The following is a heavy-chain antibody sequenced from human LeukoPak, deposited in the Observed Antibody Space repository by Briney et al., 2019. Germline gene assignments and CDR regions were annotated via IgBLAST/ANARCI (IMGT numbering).Heavy chain of an antibody. D-gene: IGHD6-6*01. J-gene: IGHJ5*02. CDR2: ISAYNGDT. Sequence: GASVKVSCKASGYTFTRYGISWVRQAPGQGLEWMGWISAYNGDTNYAQKFQGRVTMTTDTSTSTAYMELRSLRSDDTAVYYCARAPHLSIAARRDNWFDPWGQGTLVNVSS. CDR1: GYTFTRYG. CDR3: ARAPHLSIAARRDNWFDP. V-gene: IGHV1-18*01.